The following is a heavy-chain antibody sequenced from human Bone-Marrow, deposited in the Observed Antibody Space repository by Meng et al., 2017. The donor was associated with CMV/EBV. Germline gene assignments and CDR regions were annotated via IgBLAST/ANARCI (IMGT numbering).Heavy chain of an antibody. Sequence: GSLRLSCNVSGGSISSTSYYWGWIRQSPGKGLEWIGSIYSGGSAYYNPSLKSRVVISVDTSKNEFYVNMTSVTAADTAIYYCARDTRGAAIDSWGQGTLVTVSS. CDR3: ARDTRGAAIDS. J-gene: IGHJ4*02. CDR1: GGSISSTSYY. V-gene: IGHV4-39*07. CDR2: IYSGGSA.